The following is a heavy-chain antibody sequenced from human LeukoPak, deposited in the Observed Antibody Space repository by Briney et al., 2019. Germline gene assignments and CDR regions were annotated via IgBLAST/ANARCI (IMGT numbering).Heavy chain of an antibody. V-gene: IGHV4-34*01. CDR2: INHSGST. Sequence: PSETLSLTCAVYGGSFSGYYWSWIRQPPGKGVEWVGEINHSGSTNYGPSLKSRVTISVDTYKKQISLKLSSVTAADTAVYYCARAKEYGYNYGPGFGFDPWGQGTLVTVSS. J-gene: IGHJ5*02. D-gene: IGHD5-18*01. CDR3: ARAKEYGYNYGPGFGFDP. CDR1: GGSFSGYY.